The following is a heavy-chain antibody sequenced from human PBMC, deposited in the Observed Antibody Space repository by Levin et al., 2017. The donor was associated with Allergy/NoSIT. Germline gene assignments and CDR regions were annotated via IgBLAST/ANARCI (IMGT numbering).Heavy chain of an antibody. D-gene: IGHD4-11*01. J-gene: IGHJ4*02. Sequence: ASVKVSCKASGYTFNNYYIHWVRQAPGQGLEWMGIINLSSGTTTSARNFQGRVAMTRDTSTTTVYLELSSLRSDDTAVYYCSRSHLNTDSSPLFDYWGQGTLVTVSS. V-gene: IGHV1-46*02. CDR3: SRSHLNTDSSPLFDY. CDR1: GYTFNNYY. CDR2: INLSSGTT.